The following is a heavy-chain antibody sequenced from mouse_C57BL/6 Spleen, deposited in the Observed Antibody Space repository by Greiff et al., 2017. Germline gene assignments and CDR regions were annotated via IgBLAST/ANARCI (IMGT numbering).Heavy chain of an antibody. V-gene: IGHV1-15*01. Sequence: VKLVESGAELVRPGASVTLSCKASGYTFTDYEMHWVKQTPVHGLEWIGAIDPETGGTAYNQKFKGKAILTADKSSSTAYMERRSLTSEDSAVYYCTRGDGEYYFDYWGQGTTLTVSS. D-gene: IGHD2-3*01. CDR1: GYTFTDYE. J-gene: IGHJ2*01. CDR3: TRGDGEYYFDY. CDR2: IDPETGGT.